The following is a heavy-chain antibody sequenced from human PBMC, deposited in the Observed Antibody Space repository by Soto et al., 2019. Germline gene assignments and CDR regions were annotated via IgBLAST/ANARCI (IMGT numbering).Heavy chain of an antibody. Sequence: EVQLVQSGAEVKKPGESLRISCKGSGYSFTSYWISWVRQMPGKGLEWMGRIDPSDSYTNYSPSFQGHVTISADKSIRTAYLQWSGLKASDTAMYYCARLAMVRGVTTYGMDVWGQGTTVTVSS. CDR2: IDPSDSYT. V-gene: IGHV5-10-1*01. CDR1: GYSFTSYW. CDR3: ARLAMVRGVTTYGMDV. J-gene: IGHJ6*02. D-gene: IGHD3-10*01.